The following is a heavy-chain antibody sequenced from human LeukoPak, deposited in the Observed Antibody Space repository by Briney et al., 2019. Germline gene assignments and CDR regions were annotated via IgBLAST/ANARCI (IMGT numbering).Heavy chain of an antibody. V-gene: IGHV3-53*01. J-gene: IGHJ6*02. CDR2: VYKGGTT. CDR1: GFTVSSNY. CDR3: ARGSGDILTGYSGMDV. Sequence: GGSLRLSCAASGFTVSSNYLTWVRQAPGKGLEWVSAVYKGGTTYYAESVKGRFTVSRDNSKNSFSLQMNSLSADDTAVYYCARGSGDILTGYSGMDVWGQGTTVIVSS. D-gene: IGHD3-9*01.